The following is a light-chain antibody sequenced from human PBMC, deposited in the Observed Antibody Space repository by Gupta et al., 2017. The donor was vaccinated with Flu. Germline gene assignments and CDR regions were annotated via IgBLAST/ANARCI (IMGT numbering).Light chain of an antibody. CDR3: ASYANDSVYV. V-gene: IGLV2-23*02. CDR1: SSNVGRYNF. CDR2: EVN. J-gene: IGLJ1*01. Sequence: QPALTQPASASGSPGQSITPPNTGPSSNVGRYNFVSWYQQLPAKATKLIIYEVNRRRSGVSSAYSGSKSGNTALLTISGLQAEDEGDYYCASYANDSVYVFGRGTRVTVL.